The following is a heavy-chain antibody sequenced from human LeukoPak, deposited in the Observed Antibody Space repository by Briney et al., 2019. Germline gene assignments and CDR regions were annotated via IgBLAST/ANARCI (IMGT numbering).Heavy chain of an antibody. J-gene: IGHJ4*02. CDR3: ARDVYDSSGHYYFDY. CDR1: GFTFSSYG. Sequence: PGGSLRLSCAASGFTFSSYGMHWVRQAPGKGLEWVAVIWYDGSNKYYADSVKGRFTISRDNSKNTLYLQMNSLRAEDTAVYYCARDVYDSSGHYYFDYWGQGTLVTVSS. CDR2: IWYDGSNK. V-gene: IGHV3-33*01. D-gene: IGHD3-22*01.